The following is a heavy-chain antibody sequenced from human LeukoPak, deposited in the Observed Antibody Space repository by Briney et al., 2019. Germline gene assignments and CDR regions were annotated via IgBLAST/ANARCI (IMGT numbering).Heavy chain of an antibody. V-gene: IGHV3-11*01. D-gene: IGHD3-22*01. CDR2: ISNRGSTI. CDR3: ARSADRSGYFREITLYYFDY. J-gene: IGHJ4*02. CDR1: GFTFSDFY. Sequence: KAGGSLRLSCAASGFTFSDFYMTWIRQAPGKGLEWVSYISNRGSTIHYADSVRGRFTISRDNAKKSLYLRMNSLRAEDTAVYYCARSADRSGYFREITLYYFDYWGQGTLVTVSS.